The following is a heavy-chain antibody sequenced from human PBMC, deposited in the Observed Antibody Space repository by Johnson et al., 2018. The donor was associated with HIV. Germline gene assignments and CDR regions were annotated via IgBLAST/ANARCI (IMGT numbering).Heavy chain of an antibody. Sequence: VQLVESGGGVVRPGGSLRLSCAASGFTFDEYAMTWVRQVPGKGLEWVSGINWNGAITGYADSVKGRFTISRDNAKNSLYLQMNSLRAEDTAVYYCSRSSAKAFDICGQGTMVTVSS. CDR1: GFTFDEYA. CDR2: INWNGAIT. D-gene: IGHD6-25*01. V-gene: IGHV3-20*04. CDR3: SRSSAKAFDI. J-gene: IGHJ3*02.